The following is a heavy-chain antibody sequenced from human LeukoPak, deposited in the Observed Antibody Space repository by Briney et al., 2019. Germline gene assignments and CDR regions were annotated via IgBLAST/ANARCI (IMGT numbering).Heavy chain of an antibody. CDR3: ARDLGILWKLAYS. CDR2: ISYDGLNK. V-gene: IGHV3-30*04. Sequence: GGSLRLSCAASGFTFNDHPMHWIRLAPRKGLEWVAVISYDGLNKYYSHSVKDRFTVSRDNVNNILYLQMNRLRTEDTAVYYCARDLGILWKLAYSWGQGTLVTVSS. J-gene: IGHJ5*02. CDR1: GFTFNDHP. D-gene: IGHD2-21*01.